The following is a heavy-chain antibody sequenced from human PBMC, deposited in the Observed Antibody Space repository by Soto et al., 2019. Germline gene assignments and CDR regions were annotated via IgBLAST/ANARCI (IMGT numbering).Heavy chain of an antibody. CDR3: ARGVGADIMVYATRHFDD. D-gene: IGHD2-8*01. CDR2: ISHSGST. V-gene: IGHV4-34*01. Sequence: SETLSLTCAVYGGSFSGYYWSWIRQPPGKGLEWIGEISHSGSTNYNPSLKSRVTISVDTSKNQFSLKLSSVTAADTAVYYCARGVGADIMVYATRHFDDWGQGTLVTVSS. J-gene: IGHJ4*02. CDR1: GGSFSGYY.